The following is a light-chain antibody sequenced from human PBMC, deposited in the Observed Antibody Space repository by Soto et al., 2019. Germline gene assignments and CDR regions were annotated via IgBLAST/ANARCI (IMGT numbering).Light chain of an antibody. V-gene: IGKV3D-20*01. CDR3: QQSGSSPRT. J-gene: IGKJ1*01. Sequence: EIVLTQSPGTLSLSPGARAPLSCRASQSVSSSYLAWYQQRPGLAPRLLIFDASTRATGVPDRFSGSGSGTDFTLTINGLEPEDSAVYYCQQSGSSPRTFGQGTKVDIK. CDR1: QSVSSSY. CDR2: DAS.